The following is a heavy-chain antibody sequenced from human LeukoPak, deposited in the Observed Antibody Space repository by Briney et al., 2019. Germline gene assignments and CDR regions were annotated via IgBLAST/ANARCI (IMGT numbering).Heavy chain of an antibody. J-gene: IGHJ4*02. CDR2: ISYYGSNK. CDR1: GFTFSCCG. D-gene: IGHD3-10*01. CDR3: AKGSRQGGSGQVDY. V-gene: IGHV3-30*18. Sequence: GRSLSLSCCPSGFTFSCCGMHWLRQAPAKERAWVAVISYYGSNKYYAHHVKGRFTITRNNSKSTLYLQMNSLRAENTAVYYCAKGSRQGGSGQVDYWGQGTLVTVSS.